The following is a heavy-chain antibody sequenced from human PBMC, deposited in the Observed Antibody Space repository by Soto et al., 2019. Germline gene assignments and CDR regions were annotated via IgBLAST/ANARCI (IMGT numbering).Heavy chain of an antibody. CDR1: GYTCTRHG. Sequence: ASLTVSCPAYGYTCTRHGISWVRQAPGHRLEGMGWFSGYNGNTDYAQKYEGRVTMTTDTSTSTGYMELRSLRSDDTAVYYCARDGEGYFWYGCDFWGPGRVVTFSS. D-gene: IGHD6-13*01. J-gene: IGHJ4*02. CDR3: ARDGEGYFWYGCDF. V-gene: IGHV1-18*01. CDR2: FSGYNGNT.